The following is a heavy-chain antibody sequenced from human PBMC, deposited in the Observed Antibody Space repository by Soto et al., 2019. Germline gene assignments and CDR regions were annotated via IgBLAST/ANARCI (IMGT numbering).Heavy chain of an antibody. D-gene: IGHD6-6*01. CDR2: MNPNSGNT. J-gene: IGHJ3*02. CDR1: GYTFTSYA. V-gene: IGHV1-8*02. CDR3: ARGRTGAARWGGAFDI. Sequence: ASVTVSCKASGYTFTSYAISWVRQAPGQGLEWMGWMNPNSGNTGYAQKFQGRVTMTRNTSISTAYMELSSLRSEDTAVYYCARGRTGAARWGGAFDIWGQGTMVTVSS.